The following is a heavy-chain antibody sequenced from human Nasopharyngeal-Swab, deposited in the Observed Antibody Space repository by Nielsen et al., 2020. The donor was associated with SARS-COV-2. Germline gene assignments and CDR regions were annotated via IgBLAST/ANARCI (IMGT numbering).Heavy chain of an antibody. CDR2: ISWNSGNI. Sequence: SLKISCAASGFTFDDYAMHWVRQAPGKGLEWVSGISWNSGNIGYADSVKGRFTISRDNAKNSLYLQMNSLRAEDTALYYCAKDIKGYGDYVGYYYYGMDVWGQGTTVTVSS. V-gene: IGHV3-9*01. D-gene: IGHD4-17*01. CDR1: GFTFDDYA. J-gene: IGHJ6*02. CDR3: AKDIKGYGDYVGYYYYGMDV.